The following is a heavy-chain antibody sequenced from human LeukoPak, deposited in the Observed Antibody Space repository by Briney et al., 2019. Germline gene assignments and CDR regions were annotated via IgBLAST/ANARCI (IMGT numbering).Heavy chain of an antibody. CDR3: AIPTVVTPFAFDI. CDR1: GGSISSYY. Sequence: SETLSLTCTVSGGSISSYYWSWIRQPPGKGLEWIGYIYYSGSTNYNPSLKSRVTISVDTSKNQFSLKLSSVTAAGTAVYYCAIPTVVTPFAFDIWGQGTMVTVSS. J-gene: IGHJ3*02. D-gene: IGHD4-23*01. CDR2: IYYSGST. V-gene: IGHV4-59*01.